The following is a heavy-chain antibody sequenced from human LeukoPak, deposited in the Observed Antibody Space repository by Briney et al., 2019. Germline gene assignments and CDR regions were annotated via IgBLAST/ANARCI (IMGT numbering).Heavy chain of an antibody. Sequence: SSVKVSCKASGGTFSSYAISWVRQAPGQGLDWMGGIIPIFGTANYAQKLQGRVTITADKSTSTAYMELSSLRSEDTAVYYWARSYADILTGYPNLPNTYYCGMDVWGKGTTVTVSS. CDR2: IIPIFGTA. CDR1: GGTFSSYA. D-gene: IGHD3-9*01. V-gene: IGHV1-69*06. J-gene: IGHJ6*04. CDR3: ARSYADILTGYPNLPNTYYCGMDV.